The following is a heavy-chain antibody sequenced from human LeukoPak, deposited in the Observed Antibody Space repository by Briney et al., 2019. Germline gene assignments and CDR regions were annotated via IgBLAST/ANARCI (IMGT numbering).Heavy chain of an antibody. CDR2: INHSGST. CDR1: GGSFSGYY. Sequence: SETLSLTCAVYGGSFSGYYWSWIRQPPGKGLEWIGEINHSGSTNYNPSLKSRVTISVDTSKNLFSLKLSSVTAADTAVYYCARGGPGTYYDFWSGYYRNWFDPWGQGTLVTVSS. D-gene: IGHD3-3*01. J-gene: IGHJ5*02. CDR3: ARGGPGTYYDFWSGYYRNWFDP. V-gene: IGHV4-34*01.